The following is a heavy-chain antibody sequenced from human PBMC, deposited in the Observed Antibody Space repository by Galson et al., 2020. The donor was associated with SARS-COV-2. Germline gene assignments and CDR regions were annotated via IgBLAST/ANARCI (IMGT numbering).Heavy chain of an antibody. CDR1: GGSISGSYFY. CDR2: ISYSGTT. J-gene: IGHJ6*03. V-gene: IGHV4-31*03. D-gene: IGHD3-10*01. CDR3: ARDYRFTIFLESYYYMDV. Sequence: SETLSLTCTVAGGSISGSYFYWRWIRQHPGKGLEWIGDISYSGTTNYNPSLKSRIIISLDTSKNQLSLKVTSVTAADTATYYCARDYRFTIFLESYYYMDVWCKGTTVIVSS.